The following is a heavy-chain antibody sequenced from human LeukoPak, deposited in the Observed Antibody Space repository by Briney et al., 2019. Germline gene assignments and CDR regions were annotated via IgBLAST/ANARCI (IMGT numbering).Heavy chain of an antibody. Sequence: NPSETLSLTCTVSGGSISSGGYYWSWIRQHPGKGLEWIGEINHSGSTNYNPSLKSRVTISVDTSKNQFSLKLSSVTAADTAVYYCARGRGNCSGGSCYSNWFDPWGQGTLVTVSS. CDR2: INHSGST. V-gene: IGHV4-31*03. CDR1: GGSISSGGYY. J-gene: IGHJ5*02. CDR3: ARGRGNCSGGSCYSNWFDP. D-gene: IGHD2-15*01.